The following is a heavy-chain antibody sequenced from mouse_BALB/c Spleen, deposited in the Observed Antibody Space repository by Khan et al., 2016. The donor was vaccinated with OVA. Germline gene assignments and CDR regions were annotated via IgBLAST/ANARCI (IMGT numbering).Heavy chain of an antibody. CDR2: IYPGNSDT. V-gene: IGHV1-5*01. CDR1: GYTFTSYW. Sequence: VQLQQSGTVLARPGASVKMSCKASGYTFTSYWMHWVKQRPGQGLEWIGAIYPGNSDTNYNQKFKGKAKLTAVTSTSTAYLELNSLTNEDSAVYYGTSNGFGNYGSWDYWGQGTTLTVSS. CDR3: TSNGFGNYGSWDY. D-gene: IGHD2-1*01. J-gene: IGHJ2*01.